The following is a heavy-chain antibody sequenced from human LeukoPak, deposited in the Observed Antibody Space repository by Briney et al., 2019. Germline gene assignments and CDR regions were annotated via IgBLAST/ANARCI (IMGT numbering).Heavy chain of an antibody. D-gene: IGHD3-22*01. Sequence: SETLPLTCAVYGVSFSGYYWSWIRQPPGKGLEWIGEINHSGSTNYNPSLKSRVTISVDTSKNQFSLKLSSVTAADTAVYYCARDNSYYYDSSGAFDIWGQGTMVTVSS. CDR2: INHSGST. CDR3: ARDNSYYYDSSGAFDI. V-gene: IGHV4-34*01. CDR1: GVSFSGYY. J-gene: IGHJ3*02.